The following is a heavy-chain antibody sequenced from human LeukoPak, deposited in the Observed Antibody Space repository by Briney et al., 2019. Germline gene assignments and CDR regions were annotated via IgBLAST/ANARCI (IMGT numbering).Heavy chain of an antibody. CDR3: ASSTNSGTDY. V-gene: IGHV3-53*01. CDR1: GFMFSDYY. CDR2: IYSGGST. D-gene: IGHD1-26*01. J-gene: IGHJ4*02. Sequence: GGSLRLSCAASGFMFSDYYMSWIRQAPGKGLEWVSVIYSGGSTYYADSVKGRFTISRDNSKNTLYLQMNSLRAEDTAVYYCASSTNSGTDYWGQGTLVTVSS.